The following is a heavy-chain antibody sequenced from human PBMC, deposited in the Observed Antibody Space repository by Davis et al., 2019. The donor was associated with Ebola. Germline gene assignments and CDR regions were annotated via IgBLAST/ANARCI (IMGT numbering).Heavy chain of an antibody. J-gene: IGHJ5*02. V-gene: IGHV3-15*07. CDR2: IKSNTDGGTT. Sequence: GGSLRLSCAASGFTFSSYGMHWVRQAPGKGLEWVGRIKSNTDGGTTDYAAPVKGRFTISRDDSKNTLYLQMNSLKTEDTAVYYCTTRPGGSGWHNWFDPWGQGTLVTVSS. CDR3: TTRPGGSGWHNWFDP. CDR1: GFTFSSYG. D-gene: IGHD6-19*01.